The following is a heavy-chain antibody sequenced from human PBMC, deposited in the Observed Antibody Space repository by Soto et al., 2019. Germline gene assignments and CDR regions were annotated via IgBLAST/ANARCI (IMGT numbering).Heavy chain of an antibody. V-gene: IGHV1-69*12. J-gene: IGHJ5*02. Sequence: QVQLVQSGAEVKKPGSSVNVSCKTSGGTFGNTAVTWVRQAPGQGLEWMGGIVPMFGTANYAQKFQGRVTITADESTNTAYMELRSLRSDDTAVYYCARDGDPGYTFWSGTLGGGSFDPWGQGTLVTVSS. CDR2: IVPMFGTA. CDR3: ARDGDPGYTFWSGTLGGGSFDP. D-gene: IGHD3-3*01. CDR1: GGTFGNTA.